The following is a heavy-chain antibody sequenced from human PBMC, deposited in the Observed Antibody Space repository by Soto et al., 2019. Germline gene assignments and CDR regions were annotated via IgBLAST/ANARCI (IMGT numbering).Heavy chain of an antibody. Sequence: SVKVSCKASGGTFSSYAISWVRQAPGQGLEWMGGIIPIFGTANYAQKFQGRVTITADESTSTAYMELSSLRSEDTAVYYCERALPYVSGSAIYHGMDVWGQGSAVTVS. CDR1: GGTFSSYA. J-gene: IGHJ6*02. CDR3: ERALPYVSGSAIYHGMDV. D-gene: IGHD3-10*01. CDR2: IIPIFGTA. V-gene: IGHV1-69*13.